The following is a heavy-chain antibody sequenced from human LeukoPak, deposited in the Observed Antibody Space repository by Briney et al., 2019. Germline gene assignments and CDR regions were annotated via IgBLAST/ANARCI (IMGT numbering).Heavy chain of an antibody. CDR2: IRYDGSNK. CDR1: GFTFDDYA. CDR3: AKDWNYYDSSGLNPFDY. J-gene: IGHJ4*02. D-gene: IGHD3-22*01. V-gene: IGHV3-30*02. Sequence: TGGSLRLSCAASGFTFDDYAMHWVRQAPGKGLGWVAFIRYDGSNKYYADSVKGRFTISRDNSKNTLYLQMNSLRAEDTAVYYCAKDWNYYDSSGLNPFDYWGQGTLVTVSS.